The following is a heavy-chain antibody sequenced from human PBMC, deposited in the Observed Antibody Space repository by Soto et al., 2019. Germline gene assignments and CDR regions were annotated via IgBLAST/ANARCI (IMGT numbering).Heavy chain of an antibody. CDR2: ISSAGNSE. Sequence: QVQLVESGGGVVQPGKSLRLSCAASGFAFSSSAIHWVRQAPGRGLEWVAVISSAGNSEYYGDSVRGRFSISRDNSDNTVYRQMNSLKIEDTAVYFCARGVASRPGRGYYSGMDVWGQGATVNVSS. J-gene: IGHJ6*02. V-gene: IGHV3-30-3*01. D-gene: IGHD6-6*01. CDR1: GFAFSSSA. CDR3: ARGVASRPGRGYYSGMDV.